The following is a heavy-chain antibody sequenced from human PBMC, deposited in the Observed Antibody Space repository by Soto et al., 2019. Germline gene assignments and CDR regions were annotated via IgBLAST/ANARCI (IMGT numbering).Heavy chain of an antibody. J-gene: IGHJ4*02. CDR3: ARVPPGYCSGGRCFWYYFDY. V-gene: IGHV1-69*13. Sequence: GASVKVSCKASGDTSSSYGITWVRQAPGHGLEWMGGIIPMFGTTNYAQDFQGRVTITADESTSTAYMELSSLRSEDTAVYYCARVPPGYCSGGRCFWYYFDYWGQGSLVT. D-gene: IGHD2-15*01. CDR1: GDTSSSYG. CDR2: IIPMFGTT.